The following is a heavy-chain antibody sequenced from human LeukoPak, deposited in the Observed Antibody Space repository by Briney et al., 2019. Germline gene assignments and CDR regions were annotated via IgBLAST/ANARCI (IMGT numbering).Heavy chain of an antibody. V-gene: IGHV1-18*01. CDR2: ISAYNGNT. CDR1: GYTFTSYG. Sequence: ASVKVSCKASGYTFTSYGISWVRQAPGQGREWMGWISAYNGNTNYAQKLQGRVTMTTDTSTSTAYMELRSLRSDDTAVYYCAREGYYYGSGANGGYYYYGMDVWGQGTTVTVSS. J-gene: IGHJ6*02. CDR3: AREGYYYGSGANGGYYYYGMDV. D-gene: IGHD3-10*01.